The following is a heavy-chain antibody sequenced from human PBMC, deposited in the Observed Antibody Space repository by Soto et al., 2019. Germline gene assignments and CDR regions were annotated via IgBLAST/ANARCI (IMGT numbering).Heavy chain of an antibody. V-gene: IGHV4-4*02. Sequence: SETLSLTCAVSGGSLSSSNWWSWVRQPPGKGLEWIGEIYHSGSTNYNLSLKSRVTISVDKSKNQFSLKLSSVTAADTAVYYCARDVASGSSSGDYYYYGMDVWGQGTTVT. J-gene: IGHJ6*02. CDR3: ARDVASGSSSGDYYYYGMDV. D-gene: IGHD3-10*01. CDR2: IYHSGST. CDR1: GGSLSSSNW.